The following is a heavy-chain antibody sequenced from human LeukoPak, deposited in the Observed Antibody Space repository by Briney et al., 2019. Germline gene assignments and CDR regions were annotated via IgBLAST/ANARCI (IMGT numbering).Heavy chain of an antibody. J-gene: IGHJ2*01. CDR1: GGSLSSYY. D-gene: IGHD1-26*01. Sequence: PSQTLSLTCTLSGGSLSSYYWGWVRQPPGKGLGWIGYIYYSGSTNYNPSLKSRVTISVDTSKNPFSLKLSSVTAADTAVYYCDGVISAAWYFDLWGRGTLVTVSS. CDR2: IYYSGST. CDR3: DGVISAAWYFDL. V-gene: IGHV4-59*01.